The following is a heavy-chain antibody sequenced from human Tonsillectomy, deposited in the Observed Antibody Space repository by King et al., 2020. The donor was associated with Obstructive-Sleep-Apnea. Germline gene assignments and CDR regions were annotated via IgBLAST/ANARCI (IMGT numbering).Heavy chain of an antibody. V-gene: IGHV3-43D*03. D-gene: IGHD2-2*02. CDR2: ISWDGGNS. CDR1: GFTFDDYA. J-gene: IGHJ4*02. Sequence: EQLVQSGGAVVQPGGSLRLSCAASGFTFDDYAMHWVRQAPGKGLEWVSLISWDGGNSYYADSVKGRFTISRDNSKNSLYLQMNSLRAEDTAFYYCAKDKGDYTPIDYWGQGTLVTVSS. CDR3: AKDKGDYTPIDY.